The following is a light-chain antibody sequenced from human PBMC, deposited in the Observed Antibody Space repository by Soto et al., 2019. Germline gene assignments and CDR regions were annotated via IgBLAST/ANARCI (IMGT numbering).Light chain of an antibody. J-gene: IGKJ2*01. Sequence: EIGLTQSPATLSVSPGERASLSRRASQSVSSYLAWYQQKPGQAPRLLIYDASNRATGIPARFSGSGSGTDFALTISSLQTEDVATYYCQQFSSPPFFPFGQVTKVDIK. CDR1: QSVSSY. CDR3: QQFSSPPFFP. CDR2: DAS. V-gene: IGKV3D-15*01.